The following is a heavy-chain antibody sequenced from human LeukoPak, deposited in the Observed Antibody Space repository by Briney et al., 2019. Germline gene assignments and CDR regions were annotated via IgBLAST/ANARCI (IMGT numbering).Heavy chain of an antibody. J-gene: IGHJ6*03. CDR2: IFYTGST. CDR1: GGSISSSSYY. D-gene: IGHD4-23*01. Sequence: SETLSLTCTVSGGSISSSSYYWGWIRQPPGKGLEWIGSIFYTGSTYYNPSLKSRVTISVDTSKNQFSLKLSSVTAADTAVYYCARLHYGGNYGYYYYYMDVWGKGTTVTVSS. V-gene: IGHV4-39*01. CDR3: ARLHYGGNYGYYYYYMDV.